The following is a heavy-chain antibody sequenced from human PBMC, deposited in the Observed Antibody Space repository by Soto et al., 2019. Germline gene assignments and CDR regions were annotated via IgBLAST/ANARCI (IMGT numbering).Heavy chain of an antibody. Sequence: EVQLVESGGGLVKPGGSLRLSCAASGFTFSSYSMNWVRQAPRKGLEWVSSISSSSSYIYYADSVKGRFTISRDNAKNSLYLQMNSLIAEDTAVYSCPRDSCSSTSCYDYWGQGTLVTVSS. V-gene: IGHV3-21*01. D-gene: IGHD2-2*01. CDR2: ISSSSSYI. CDR1: GFTFSSYS. J-gene: IGHJ4*02. CDR3: PRDSCSSTSCYDY.